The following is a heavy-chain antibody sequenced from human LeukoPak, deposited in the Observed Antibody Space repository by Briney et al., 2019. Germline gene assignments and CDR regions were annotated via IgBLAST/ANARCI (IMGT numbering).Heavy chain of an antibody. CDR2: ISSSSSTI. Sequence: GGSLRLSCAASGFTFSSYSMNWVRQAPGKGLEWVSYISSSSSTIYYADSVKGRFTIPRDNAKNSLYLQMNSPRDEDTAVYYCASDWNYRAKTSRDYWGQGTLVTVSS. CDR3: ASDWNYRAKTSRDY. CDR1: GFTFSSYS. D-gene: IGHD1-7*01. J-gene: IGHJ4*02. V-gene: IGHV3-48*02.